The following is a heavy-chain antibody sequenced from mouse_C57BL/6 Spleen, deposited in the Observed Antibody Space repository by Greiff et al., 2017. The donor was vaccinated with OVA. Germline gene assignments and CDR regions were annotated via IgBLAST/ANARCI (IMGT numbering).Heavy chain of an antibody. V-gene: IGHV1-55*01. D-gene: IGHD1-1*01. CDR1: GYTFTSYW. CDR3: ARGRGLTTGGLNYFDD. J-gene: IGHJ2*01. Sequence: QVQLQQPGAELVKPGASVKMSCKASGYTFTSYWITWVKQRPGQGLEWIGDIYPGSGSTNYNEKFKSKATLTVDTSSSTAYMQLSSLTSEDSAVYYWARGRGLTTGGLNYFDDWGQGTTLTVSS. CDR2: IYPGSGST.